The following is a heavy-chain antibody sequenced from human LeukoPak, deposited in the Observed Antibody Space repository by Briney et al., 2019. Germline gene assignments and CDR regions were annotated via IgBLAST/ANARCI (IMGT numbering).Heavy chain of an antibody. D-gene: IGHD2-15*01. CDR2: IYYSGST. CDR1: GGSINTITYY. CDR3: ARGDKVVGADYYYYMDV. J-gene: IGHJ6*03. V-gene: IGHV4-39*07. Sequence: PSETLSLTCTVSGGSINTITYYWGWIRQSPGKGLEWIGSIYYSGSTNYNPSLKSRVTISVDTSKNQFSLKLSSVTAADTAVYYCARGDKVVGADYYYYMDVWGKGTTVTISS.